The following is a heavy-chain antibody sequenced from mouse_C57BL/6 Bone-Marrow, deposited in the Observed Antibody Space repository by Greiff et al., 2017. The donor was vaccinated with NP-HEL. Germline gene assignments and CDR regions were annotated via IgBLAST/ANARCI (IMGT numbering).Heavy chain of an antibody. V-gene: IGHV1-7*01. J-gene: IGHJ1*03. CDR1: GYTFTSYW. CDR2: INPSSGDT. CDR3: ARKVDPSYWYFDV. Sequence: QVQLKQSGAELAKPGASVKLSCKASGYTFTSYWMHWVQQRPGQGLDWIGYINPSSGDTKYNQKFKDKATLTADKSSSTAYMQLSSLTYEDSVVYYCARKVDPSYWYFDVWGTGTTVTVSS. D-gene: IGHD1-1*01.